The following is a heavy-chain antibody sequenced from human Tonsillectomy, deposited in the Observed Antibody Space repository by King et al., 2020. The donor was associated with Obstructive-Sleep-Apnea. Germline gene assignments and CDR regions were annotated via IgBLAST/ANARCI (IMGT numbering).Heavy chain of an antibody. D-gene: IGHD6-13*01. V-gene: IGHV4-34*01. Sequence: VQLQQWGAGLLKPSETLSLTCAVFGGSFSDYYWSWIRQSPGKGLEWIGEINHSGSTNYNPSLKSRVTISVETSKNQFSLKLNSVTAADTAVYYCARGSGAAAVNWFDPWGQGTLVTVSS. J-gene: IGHJ5*02. CDR1: GGSFSDYY. CDR2: INHSGST. CDR3: ARGSGAAAVNWFDP.